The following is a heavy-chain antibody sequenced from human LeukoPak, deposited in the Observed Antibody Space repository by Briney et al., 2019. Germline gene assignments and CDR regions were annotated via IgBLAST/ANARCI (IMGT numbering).Heavy chain of an antibody. D-gene: IGHD1-26*01. CDR2: MNPNSGNT. V-gene: IGHV1-8*01. CDR1: GYTFTSYD. CDR3: ARAYSGSYNAGGY. Sequence: ASVKVSCKASGYTFTSYDISWVRQATGQGLEWMGWMNPNSGNTGYAQKFQGRVTMTRNTSISTAYMELSSLRSEDTAVYYCARAYSGSYNAGGYWGQGTLVTVSS. J-gene: IGHJ4*02.